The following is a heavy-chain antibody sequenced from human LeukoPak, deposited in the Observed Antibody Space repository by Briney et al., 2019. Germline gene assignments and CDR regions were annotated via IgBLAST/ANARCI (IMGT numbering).Heavy chain of an antibody. Sequence: SETLSLTCTVSGGSIISGDFYWGWIRQPPGKGLEWIGNIYYSGTTYYNPSLKSRVTISVDTSKNQFSLKLSSVTAADTAVFYCAGRGISQGYYMDVWGKGTTVTISS. CDR2: IYYSGTT. V-gene: IGHV4-39*01. CDR3: AGRGISQGYYMDV. J-gene: IGHJ6*03. D-gene: IGHD6-13*01. CDR1: GGSIISGDFY.